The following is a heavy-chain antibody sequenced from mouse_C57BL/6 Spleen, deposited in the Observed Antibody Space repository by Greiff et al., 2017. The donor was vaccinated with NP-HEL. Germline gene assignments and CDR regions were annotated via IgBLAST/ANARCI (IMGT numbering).Heavy chain of an antibody. J-gene: IGHJ4*01. D-gene: IGHD2-4*01. V-gene: IGHV1-52*01. Sequence: VQLQQPGAELVRPGSSVKLSCKASGYTFTSYWMHWVKQRPIQGLEWIGNIDPSDSETHYNQKFKDKATLTVDKSSSTAYMQLSSLTSEDSAVYYCARRDYDYEYAMDYWGQGTSVTVSS. CDR2: IDPSDSET. CDR3: ARRDYDYEYAMDY. CDR1: GYTFTSYW.